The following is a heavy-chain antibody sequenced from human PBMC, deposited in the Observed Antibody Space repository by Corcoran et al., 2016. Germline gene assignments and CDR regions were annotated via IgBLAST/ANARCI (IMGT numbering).Heavy chain of an antibody. CDR3: ARVFGRGGYDWAGGWFDP. CDR2: INPSGGST. Sequence: QVQLVQSGAEVKKPGASVKVSCKASGYTFTSYYMHWVRQAPGQGLEWMGIINPSGGSTSYAQKFQGRVTMTRDTSTSTVYMELSSLRSEDTAVYYCARVFGRGGYDWAGGWFDPWGQGTLVTVSS. CDR1: GYTFTSYY. J-gene: IGHJ5*02. D-gene: IGHD5-12*01. V-gene: IGHV1-46*01.